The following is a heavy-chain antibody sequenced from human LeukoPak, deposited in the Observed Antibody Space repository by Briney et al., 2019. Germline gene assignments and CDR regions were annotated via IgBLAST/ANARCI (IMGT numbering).Heavy chain of an antibody. CDR2: INPNSGGT. CDR1: GYTFTGYY. D-gene: IGHD6-19*01. Sequence: ASVKVSCKASGYTFTGYYIHWVRQAPGQGLEWMGWINPNSGGTNYAQKFQGRVTMTRDTSISTVYMELSRLRSDDTAVYYCAREPLYSSGWYWYLDYWGQGTLVTVSS. CDR3: AREPLYSSGWYWYLDY. V-gene: IGHV1-2*02. J-gene: IGHJ4*02.